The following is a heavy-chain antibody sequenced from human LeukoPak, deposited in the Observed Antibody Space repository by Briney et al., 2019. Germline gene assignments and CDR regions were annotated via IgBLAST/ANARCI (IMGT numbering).Heavy chain of an antibody. Sequence: GGSLRLSCAASGLTFSSYWMNWARQAPGKGLEWVASINHNGNVNYYVDSVKGRFTISRDNAKNSLYLQMNSLRAEDTAIYYCARGISPDPWGQGTLVTVSS. D-gene: IGHD2-15*01. CDR1: GLTFSSYW. CDR3: ARGISPDP. J-gene: IGHJ5*02. CDR2: INHNGNVN. V-gene: IGHV3-7*01.